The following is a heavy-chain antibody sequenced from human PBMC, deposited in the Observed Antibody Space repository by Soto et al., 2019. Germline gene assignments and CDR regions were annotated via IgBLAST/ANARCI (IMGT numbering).Heavy chain of an antibody. CDR2: INHSGST. V-gene: IGHV4-34*01. CDR3: SRGRLYGGNRPKVRWFDP. J-gene: IGHJ5*02. CDR1: GGSFSGYY. Sequence: PSETLSLTCAAYGGSFSGYYWSWIRQPPGKGLEWIGEINHSGSTNYNPSLKSRVTISVDTSKNQFSLELSAVTAADTAVYYCSRGRLYGGNRPKVRWFDPWGQGTLVTVSS. D-gene: IGHD4-17*01.